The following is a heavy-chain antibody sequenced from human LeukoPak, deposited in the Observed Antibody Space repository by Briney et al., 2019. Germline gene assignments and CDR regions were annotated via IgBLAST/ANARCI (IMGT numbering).Heavy chain of an antibody. CDR3: ARKQFRGYSYGFDY. CDR1: GGSISSYY. D-gene: IGHD5-18*01. CDR2: IYYSGST. V-gene: IGHV4-59*01. J-gene: IGHJ4*02. Sequence: PSETLSLTCTISGGSISSYYWSWIRRPPGKGLEWIGYIYYSGSTNYNPSLKSRVTISVDTSKNQFSLKLSSVTAADTAVYYCARKQFRGYSYGFDYWGQGTLVTVSS.